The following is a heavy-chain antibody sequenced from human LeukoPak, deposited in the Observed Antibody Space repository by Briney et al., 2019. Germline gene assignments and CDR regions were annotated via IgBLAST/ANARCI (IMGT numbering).Heavy chain of an antibody. CDR1: GGSISSYY. V-gene: IGHV4-59*12. J-gene: IGHJ4*02. D-gene: IGHD6-13*01. CDR2: IYYSGST. CDR3: ARCSSSWYHFDY. Sequence: SETLSLTCTVSGGSISSYYWSWIRQPPGKGLEWIGYIYYSGSTNYNPSLKSRVTISVDTSKNQFSLKLSSVTAADTAVYYCARCSSSWYHFDYWGQGTLVTVSS.